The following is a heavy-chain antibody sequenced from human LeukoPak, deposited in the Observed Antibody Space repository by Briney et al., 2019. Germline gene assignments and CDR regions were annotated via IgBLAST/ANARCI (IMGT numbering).Heavy chain of an antibody. J-gene: IGHJ4*02. V-gene: IGHV3-15*01. CDR3: AREVEGDCSSTSCYYLDY. CDR2: IKSKTDGGTT. CDR1: GFTFSNAW. D-gene: IGHD2-2*01. Sequence: GGSLRLSCAASGFTFSNAWMSWVRQAPGKGLEWVGRIKSKTDGGTTDYAAPVKGRFTISRDDSKNTLYLQMNSLRAEDTAVYYCAREVEGDCSSTSCYYLDYWGQGTLVTVSS.